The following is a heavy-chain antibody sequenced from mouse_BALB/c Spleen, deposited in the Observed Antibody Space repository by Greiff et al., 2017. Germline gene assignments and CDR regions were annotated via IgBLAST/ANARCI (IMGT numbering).Heavy chain of an antibody. V-gene: IGHV1-14*01. Sequence: EVQLQQSGPELVKPGASVKMSCKASGYTFTSYVMHWVKQKPGQGLEWIGYINPYNDGTKYNEKFKGKATLTSDKSSSTAYMELSSLTSEDSAVYYCAREGYRYDAWFAYWGQGTLVTVSA. CDR2: INPYNDGT. CDR3: AREGYRYDAWFAY. J-gene: IGHJ3*01. CDR1: GYTFTSYV. D-gene: IGHD2-14*01.